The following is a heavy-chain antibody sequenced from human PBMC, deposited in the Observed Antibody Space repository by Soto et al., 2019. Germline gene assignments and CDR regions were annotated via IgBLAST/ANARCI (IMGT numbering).Heavy chain of an antibody. CDR1: GGSISSSSYY. V-gene: IGHV4-39*01. J-gene: IGHJ4*02. D-gene: IGHD3-3*01. Sequence: SETLSLTCTVSGGSISSSSYYWGWIRQPPGKGLEWIGSIYYSGSTYYNPSLKSRVTISVDTSKNQFSLKLSSVTAADTAVYYCARGDDFWSGLDYWGQGTLVTV. CDR2: IYYSGST. CDR3: ARGDDFWSGLDY.